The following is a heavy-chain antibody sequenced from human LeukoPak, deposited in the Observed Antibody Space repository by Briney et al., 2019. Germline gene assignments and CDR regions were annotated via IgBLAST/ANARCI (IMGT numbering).Heavy chain of an antibody. D-gene: IGHD3-9*01. Sequence: GASVRVSCKASGYTLSSYGINWVRQAPGQGLEWMGWISAYNGYRKYAEKFQGRLTMTTDTSTSTAYMELGSLRSDDTAVYYCARDSGIFDILAGLSDYWGQGTLVTVSS. V-gene: IGHV1-18*01. J-gene: IGHJ4*02. CDR3: ARDSGIFDILAGLSDY. CDR1: GYTLSSYG. CDR2: ISAYNGYR.